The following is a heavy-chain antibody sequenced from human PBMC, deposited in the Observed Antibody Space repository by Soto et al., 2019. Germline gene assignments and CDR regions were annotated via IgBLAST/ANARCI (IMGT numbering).Heavy chain of an antibody. CDR1: GGSFSGYY. CDR2: INHSGST. D-gene: IGHD2-2*01. CDR3: ARVFPLAPDEFVVVPAAPYYGMDV. J-gene: IGHJ6*02. Sequence: SETLSLTCAVYGGSFSGYYWSWIRQPPGKGLEWIGEINHSGSTNYNPSLKSRVTISVDTSKNQFSLKLSSVTAADTAVYYCARVFPLAPDEFVVVPAAPYYGMDVWGQGTTVTVSS. V-gene: IGHV4-34*01.